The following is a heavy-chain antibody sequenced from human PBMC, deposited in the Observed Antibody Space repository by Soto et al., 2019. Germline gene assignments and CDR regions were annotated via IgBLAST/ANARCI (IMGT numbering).Heavy chain of an antibody. CDR2: ISADGVRT. CDR3: AKNEGGFGSGYVLDV. J-gene: IGHJ6*02. D-gene: IGHD3-3*01. V-gene: IGHV3-23*01. Sequence: LRLSCAASGFTFSSYVMSWVRQAPGKGLEWVSAISADGVRTYYADSVKGRFTISRDKSKNTLYLQMNSLRADDAAVYYCAKNEGGFGSGYVLDVWGQGTTVTVSS. CDR1: GFTFSSYV.